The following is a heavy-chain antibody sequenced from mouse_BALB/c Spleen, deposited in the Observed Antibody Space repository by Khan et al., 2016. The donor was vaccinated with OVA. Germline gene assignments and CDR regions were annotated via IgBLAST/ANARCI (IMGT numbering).Heavy chain of an antibody. Sequence: QVQLKQSGPGLVAPSQSLSITCTVSGFSLTDYGVSWIRQPPGKGLEWLGVIWGGGNTYYNSALRSRLSISKDNSKSQVFLEMSSPQTDDTAMYYCAKGVWSYYYALDYWGQGTSVTVSS. CDR1: GFSLTDYG. CDR2: IWGGGNT. CDR3: AKGVWSYYYALDY. J-gene: IGHJ4*01. V-gene: IGHV2-6-5*01.